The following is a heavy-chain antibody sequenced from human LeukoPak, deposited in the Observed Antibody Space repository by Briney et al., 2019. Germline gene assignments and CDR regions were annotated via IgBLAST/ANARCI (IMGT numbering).Heavy chain of an antibody. CDR3: ARRAMAGTGFDY. Sequence: PSQTLSLTCTVSGGSISSYYWSWIRQLPGKGLEWIGYIYYSGSTNYNPSLKSRVTISVDTSKNQFSLKLSSVTAADTAVYYCARRAMAGTGFDYWGQGTLVTVSS. J-gene: IGHJ4*02. V-gene: IGHV4-59*01. D-gene: IGHD6-19*01. CDR2: IYYSGST. CDR1: GGSISSYY.